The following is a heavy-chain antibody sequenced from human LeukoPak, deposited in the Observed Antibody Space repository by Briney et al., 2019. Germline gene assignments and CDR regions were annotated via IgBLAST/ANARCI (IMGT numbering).Heavy chain of an antibody. D-gene: IGHD6-13*01. CDR1: GFTFSSYA. J-gene: IGHJ4*02. V-gene: IGHV3-64*01. CDR2: ISSNGGST. Sequence: GGSLRLSCAASGFTFSSYAMHWVRQAPGKGLEYVSAISSNGGSTYYANSVKGRFTISRDNSKNTLYLQMGSLRAEDTAVYYCAKRYTSGWYQYYFDCWGQGTLVTVSS. CDR3: AKRYTSGWYQYYFDC.